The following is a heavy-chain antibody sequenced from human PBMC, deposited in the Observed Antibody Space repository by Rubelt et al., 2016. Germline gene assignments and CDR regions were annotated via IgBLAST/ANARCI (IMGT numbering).Heavy chain of an antibody. CDR2: IYYSGST. Sequence: QLQLQESGPGLVKPSETLSLTCTVSGGSISSSSYYWGWIRQPPGKGLEWIGSIYYSGSTYYNPSLKSRVTISVDSSKNQFYLKLSSVTAADTAVYYCARGRFLEWLPPDYWGQGTLVTVSS. V-gene: IGHV4-39*01. D-gene: IGHD3-3*01. CDR3: ARGRFLEWLPPDY. CDR1: GGSISSSSYY. J-gene: IGHJ4*02.